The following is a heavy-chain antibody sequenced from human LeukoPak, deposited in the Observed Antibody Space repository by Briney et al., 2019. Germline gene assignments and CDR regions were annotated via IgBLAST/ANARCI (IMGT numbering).Heavy chain of an antibody. CDR2: IYTSGST. Sequence: SQTLSLTCTVSGGPISSGSYYWSWIRQPAGKGLEWIGRIYTSGSTNYNPSLKSRVTISVDTSKNQFSLKLSSVTAADTAVYYCARVSSSWYWSDPWGQGTLVTVSS. V-gene: IGHV4-61*02. J-gene: IGHJ5*02. CDR3: ARVSSSWYWSDP. CDR1: GGPISSGSYY. D-gene: IGHD6-13*01.